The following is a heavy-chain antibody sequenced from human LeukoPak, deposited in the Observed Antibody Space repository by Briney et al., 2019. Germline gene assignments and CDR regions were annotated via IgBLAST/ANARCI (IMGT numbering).Heavy chain of an antibody. V-gene: IGHV4-39*01. CDR3: VRGSTLRHYQY. D-gene: IGHD3-16*01. J-gene: IGHJ4*02. CDR1: GGSISSSTYY. CDR2: IYYSGST. Sequence: SETLSLTCTVSGGSISSSTYYWGWIRRPPGKGLEWIGSIYYSGSTYYNPSLKSRVNVSVDTSKNQFSLKLSSVTAADTALYYCVRGSTLRHYQYWGQGILVTVSS.